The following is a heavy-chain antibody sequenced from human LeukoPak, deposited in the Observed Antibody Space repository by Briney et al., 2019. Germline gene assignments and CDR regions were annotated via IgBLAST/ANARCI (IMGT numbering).Heavy chain of an antibody. D-gene: IGHD1-26*01. J-gene: IGHJ4*02. CDR3: ARGMWGLTFDY. CDR1: GGSISSYY. Sequence: IPSETLSLTCTVSGGSISSYYWSWIRQPPGKGLEWIGYIYYSGSTNYNPSLKSRVTISVDTSKNQFSLKLSSVTAADTAVYYCARGMWGLTFDYWGQGTLVTVSS. CDR2: IYYSGST. V-gene: IGHV4-59*01.